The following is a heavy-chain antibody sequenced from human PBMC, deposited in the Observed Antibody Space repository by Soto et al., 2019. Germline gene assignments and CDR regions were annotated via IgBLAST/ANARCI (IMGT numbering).Heavy chain of an antibody. CDR2: IIPLFGTG. CDR3: ARGPDSSDYYYFY. CDR1: GCSFSNSA. V-gene: IGHV1-69*13. Sequence: SVKVSCKASGCSFSNSAISWVRQAPGQGLEWMGGIIPLFGTGNYAQKFQGRVTITADESTSTAYMELSSLRSEDTAVYYCARGPDSSDYYYFYWGQGTLVTVSS. D-gene: IGHD3-22*01. J-gene: IGHJ4*02.